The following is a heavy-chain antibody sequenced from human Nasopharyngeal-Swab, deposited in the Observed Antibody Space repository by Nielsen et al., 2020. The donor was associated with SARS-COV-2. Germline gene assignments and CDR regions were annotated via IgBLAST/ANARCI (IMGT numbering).Heavy chain of an antibody. D-gene: IGHD4/OR15-4a*01. Sequence: GESLKISCAASGFSFSDHYMAWIRQAPGKGLEWISYISSSGAVIYYTDSVKGRFTISRDNSKNTLYLQMNSLRVEDTAVYYCAKVSGGASSDYYYFYYGMDVWGQGTTVTVSS. J-gene: IGHJ6*02. CDR3: AKVSGGASSDYYYFYYGMDV. CDR1: GFSFSDHY. V-gene: IGHV3-11*01. CDR2: ISSSGAVI.